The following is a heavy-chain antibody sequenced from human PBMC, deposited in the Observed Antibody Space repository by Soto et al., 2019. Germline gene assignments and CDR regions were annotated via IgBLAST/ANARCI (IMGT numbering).Heavy chain of an antibody. V-gene: IGHV3-15*01. CDR1: GFTFSNAW. CDR2: IKSKTDGGTT. D-gene: IGHD3-16*01. Sequence: GGSLRLSCAASGFTFSNAWMSWVRQAPGKGLEWVGRIKSKTDGGTTDYAAPVKGRFTISRDDSKNTLYLQMNSLKTEDTAVYYCTTDGGARFYDSVLRGRAPSDYYYYGMDVWGQGTTVAVSS. CDR3: TTDGGARFYDSVLRGRAPSDYYYYGMDV. J-gene: IGHJ6*02.